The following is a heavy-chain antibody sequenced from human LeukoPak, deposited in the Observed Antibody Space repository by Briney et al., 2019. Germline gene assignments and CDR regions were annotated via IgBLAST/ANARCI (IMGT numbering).Heavy chain of an antibody. J-gene: IGHJ3*02. CDR1: GGSISSGDYY. Sequence: PSETLSLTCTVSGGSISSGDYYWSWIRQPPGKGLEWIGYIYYSGSTYYNLSLKSRVTISVDTSKNQFSLKVSSVTAADTAVFYCARVIRAEENPTFDMWGQGTMVTVSS. CDR2: IYYSGST. CDR3: ARVIRAEENPTFDM. V-gene: IGHV4-30-4*08.